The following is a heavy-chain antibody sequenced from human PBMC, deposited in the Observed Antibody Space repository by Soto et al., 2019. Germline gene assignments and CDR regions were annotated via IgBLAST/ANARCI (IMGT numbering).Heavy chain of an antibody. V-gene: IGHV1-3*01. CDR3: ARVGDGHPYYFDY. J-gene: IGHJ4*02. CDR2: INAGNGNT. D-gene: IGHD3-16*01. Sequence: GASVKVSCKAAGYTFTSYAMHWVRQAPGQRLEWMGWINAGNGNTKYSQRFQGRVTITRDTSASTAYMELSSLRSEDTAVYYCARVGDGHPYYFDYWGQGTLLTLYS. CDR1: GYTFTSYA.